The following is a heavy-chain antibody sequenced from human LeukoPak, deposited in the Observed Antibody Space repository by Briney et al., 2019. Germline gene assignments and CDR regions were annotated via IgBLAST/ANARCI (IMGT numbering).Heavy chain of an antibody. CDR2: IRYDGSNK. D-gene: IGHD3-22*01. CDR3: AKDFSVYYYDSRVLDY. V-gene: IGHV3-30*02. CDR1: GFTFSSYG. Sequence: GGSLRLSCAACGFTFSSYGMHWVRQAPGKGLEWVAFIRYDGSNKYYADSVKGRFTISRDNSKNTLYLQMNSLRAEDTAVYYCAKDFSVYYYDSRVLDYWGQGTLVTVSS. J-gene: IGHJ4*02.